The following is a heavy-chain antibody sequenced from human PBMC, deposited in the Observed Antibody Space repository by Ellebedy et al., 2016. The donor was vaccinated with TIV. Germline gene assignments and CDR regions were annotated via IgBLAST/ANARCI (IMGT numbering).Heavy chain of an antibody. CDR1: GFTFSRHA. J-gene: IGHJ6*02. V-gene: IGHV3-23*01. D-gene: IGHD3-10*01. CDR3: ARDSISPYYGSGSLGMDL. Sequence: GGSLRLSCTASGFTFSRHAMSWVRQAPGKGLEWVSALSGTGGSTYFADFVKGRFTTSRDNSKNTLYLQMDSLRVDDTAVYYCARDSISPYYGSGSLGMDLWGQGTTVTVSS. CDR2: LSGTGGST.